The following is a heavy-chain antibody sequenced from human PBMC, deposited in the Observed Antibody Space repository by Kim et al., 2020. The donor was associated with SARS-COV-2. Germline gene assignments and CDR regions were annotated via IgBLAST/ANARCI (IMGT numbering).Heavy chain of an antibody. J-gene: IGHJ4*02. CDR2: IRPDNGKP. Sequence: ASVKVSCKASGYSFSSYILNWMRQAPGQGLEWMGWIRPDNGKPTYAHGFIGRFVFSLDYSVTTAYLQISGLRAEDTAVYYCARSTYRYVSGTYDFDYWGQGTLVTVSS. D-gene: IGHD3-10*01. CDR1: GYSFSSYI. V-gene: IGHV7-4-1*02. CDR3: ARSTYRYVSGTYDFDY.